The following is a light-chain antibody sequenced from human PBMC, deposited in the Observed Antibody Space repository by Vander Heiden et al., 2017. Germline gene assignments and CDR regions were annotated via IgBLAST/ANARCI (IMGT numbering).Light chain of an antibody. CDR2: DVS. Sequence: QSSLTQPAYVSWSPGQSITISCTGTSSDVGGYNYVSWYQQHPGKAPKLMSYDVSNRPSGVSNRFSGSKSGNTASLTISGLQAEDEADYYCSSYTSSSVVVFGGGTKLTVL. V-gene: IGLV2-14*01. J-gene: IGLJ2*01. CDR3: SSYTSSSVVV. CDR1: SSDVGGYNY.